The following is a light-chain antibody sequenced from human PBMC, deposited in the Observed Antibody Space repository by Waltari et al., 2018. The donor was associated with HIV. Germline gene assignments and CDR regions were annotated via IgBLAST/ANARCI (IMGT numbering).Light chain of an antibody. CDR3: GTWDSSLTAWV. Sequence: QSVLTQPPSVSAAPGQKVTISCSGSTFNIGNNYVSWYQQRPGTAPKLLIYDNKKRPSGIPDRVSGSKSGTSATRGITGRQAGDEADYYCGTWDSSLTAWVFGGGTKLTAL. CDR1: TFNIGNNY. J-gene: IGLJ3*02. CDR2: DNK. V-gene: IGLV1-51*01.